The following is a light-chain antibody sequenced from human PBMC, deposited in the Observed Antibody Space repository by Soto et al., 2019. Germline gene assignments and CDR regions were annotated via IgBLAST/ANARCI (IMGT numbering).Light chain of an antibody. CDR1: SSDVGGYNF. CDR2: EVS. Sequence: QSALTQPPSASGSPGQSVTISCTGTSSDVGGYNFVSWYQQHPGKAPKLLIYEVSKRPSGVPDRFSGSESDNTASLTVSGLQAEDEADYYCSSFAGGNNLLFGGGTKLTVL. J-gene: IGLJ2*01. V-gene: IGLV2-8*01. CDR3: SSFAGGNNLL.